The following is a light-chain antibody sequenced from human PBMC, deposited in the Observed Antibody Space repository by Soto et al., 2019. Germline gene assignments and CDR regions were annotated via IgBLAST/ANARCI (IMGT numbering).Light chain of an antibody. CDR1: SSDVGGYNY. CDR2: EVS. V-gene: IGLV2-14*01. J-gene: IGLJ2*01. Sequence: QSVLTQPASVSGSPGQTITISCTGTSSDVGGYNYVSWYQHNPGKAPKLLTYEVSNQPSGVSDRFSGSKSDNMASLTISGLQAEDEADYYCSSYTSTNTPVVFGGGTKVTVL. CDR3: SSYTSTNTPVV.